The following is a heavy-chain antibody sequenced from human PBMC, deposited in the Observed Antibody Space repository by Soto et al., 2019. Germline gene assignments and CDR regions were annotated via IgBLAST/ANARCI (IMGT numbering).Heavy chain of an antibody. Sequence: QITLKESGPTLVRPAQTLTLTCDFSGFSLSTYHMGVAWIRHPPGKALEWLALIYWDDDKRYSPSLKDRLAISKDTSSNKVGLTITDMDPGETATYFCAHAGDYDLLTFDHWGPGTLVTVSS. J-gene: IGHJ4*02. V-gene: IGHV2-5*02. CDR3: AHAGDYDLLTFDH. CDR2: IYWDDDK. CDR1: GFSLSTYHMG. D-gene: IGHD4-17*01.